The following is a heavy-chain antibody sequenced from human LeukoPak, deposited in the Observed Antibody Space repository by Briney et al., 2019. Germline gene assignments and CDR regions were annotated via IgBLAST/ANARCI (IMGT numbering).Heavy chain of an antibody. CDR3: ARDGGLFSMVRGADYNYFDY. CDR1: EFTFSSYG. CDR2: IRYDAGSQ. J-gene: IGHJ4*02. Sequence: GGSLRLSCAASEFTFSSYGMHWVRQAPGKGLEWVAFIRYDAGSQYYAGSVKGRFIIPRDNSQNTLYLQLNSLRPEDTAEYLCARDGGLFSMVRGADYNYFDYWGQGTLVTVSS. V-gene: IGHV3-30*02. D-gene: IGHD3-10*01.